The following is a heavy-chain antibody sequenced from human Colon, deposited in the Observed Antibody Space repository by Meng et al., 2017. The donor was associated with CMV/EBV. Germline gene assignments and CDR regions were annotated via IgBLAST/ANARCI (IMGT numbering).Heavy chain of an antibody. CDR3: AKDVSDSITSVMDV. J-gene: IGHJ6*02. Sequence: GESLKISCAASGFTFSTYTMNWVRQAPGKGLEWVSSISGNSAYIYYADSVKGRFTISRDNTKDSLFLQMSGLRAEDTAVYYCAKDVSDSITSVMDVWGQGTTVTVSS. CDR2: ISGNSAYI. CDR1: GFTFSTYT. V-gene: IGHV3-21*01. D-gene: IGHD1-14*01.